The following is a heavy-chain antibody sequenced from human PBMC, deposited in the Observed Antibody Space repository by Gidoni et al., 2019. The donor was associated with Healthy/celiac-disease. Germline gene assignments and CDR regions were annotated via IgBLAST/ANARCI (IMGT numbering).Heavy chain of an antibody. CDR3: ASLYYYDSSGFGPIDY. CDR2: ISSSGSTI. Sequence: QVQLVESGGGLVKPGGSLRLSCAASGFTFGDAYMSWIRQAPGKGLEWVSYISSSGSTISYADSVKGRFTISRDNAKNSLYLQMNSLRAEDTAVYYCASLYYYDSSGFGPIDYWGQGTLVTVSS. V-gene: IGHV3-11*01. D-gene: IGHD3-22*01. CDR1: GFTFGDAY. J-gene: IGHJ4*02.